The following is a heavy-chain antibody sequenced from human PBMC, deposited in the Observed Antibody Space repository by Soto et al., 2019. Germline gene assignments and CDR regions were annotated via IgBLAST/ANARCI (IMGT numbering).Heavy chain of an antibody. V-gene: IGHV1-18*01. CDR1: VYTFTSYG. CDR2: LSAYNGNT. J-gene: IGHJ4*02. D-gene: IGHD5-18*01. Sequence: QVQLVQSGAEVKKPGASVKVSCKASVYTFTSYGISWVRQAPGQGPEWMGWLSAYNGNTNYAQKLQGRVTMTTDTSTSTAYMELRSLRSDDTAVYYCARALEPLAAMVRCDYWGQGTLVTVAS. CDR3: ARALEPLAAMVRCDY.